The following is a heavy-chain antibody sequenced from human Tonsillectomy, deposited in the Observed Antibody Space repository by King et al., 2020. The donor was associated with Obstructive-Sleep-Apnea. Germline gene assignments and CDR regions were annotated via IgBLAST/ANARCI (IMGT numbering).Heavy chain of an antibody. Sequence: VQLQQGGAGLVKPSETLSLTCAGFVGAFSGHRWSWIRQSTGKGLQWIVEINYRGSTNSNPSLRSRVTISLDTSKNQFSLKLNSVTAADTAVYYCARRDDYWGQGTLVTVSS. V-gene: IGHV4-34*01. CDR3: ARRDDY. CDR2: INYRGST. CDR1: VGAFSGHR. J-gene: IGHJ4*02.